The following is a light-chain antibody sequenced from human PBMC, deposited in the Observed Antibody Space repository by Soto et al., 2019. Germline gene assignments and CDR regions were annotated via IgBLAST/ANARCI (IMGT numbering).Light chain of an antibody. V-gene: IGLV1-40*01. Sequence: QSVLTQPPSVSGAPGQRVTISCTGSSSNIGAGYDVHWYQQLPGTAPKLLIYGNSNRPSGVPDRCAGCKSGTSAYLAITGLQADDEADYYYQSYDSSLSDYVFGTGTKLTVL. CDR2: GNS. CDR3: QSYDSSLSDYV. CDR1: SSNIGAGYD. J-gene: IGLJ1*01.